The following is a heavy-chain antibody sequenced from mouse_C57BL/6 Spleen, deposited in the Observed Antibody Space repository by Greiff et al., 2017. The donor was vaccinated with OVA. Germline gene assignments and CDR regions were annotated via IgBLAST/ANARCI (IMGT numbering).Heavy chain of an antibody. Sequence: EVKVVESGGGLVKPGGSLKLSCAASGFTFSDYGLHWVRQAPEKGLEWVAYISSGSSTIYYADTVKGRFTISRDNAKNTLFLQMTSLRSEDTAMYYCARGPHYYAMDYWGQGTSVTVSS. D-gene: IGHD3-3*01. CDR3: ARGPHYYAMDY. V-gene: IGHV5-17*01. J-gene: IGHJ4*01. CDR2: ISSGSSTI. CDR1: GFTFSDYG.